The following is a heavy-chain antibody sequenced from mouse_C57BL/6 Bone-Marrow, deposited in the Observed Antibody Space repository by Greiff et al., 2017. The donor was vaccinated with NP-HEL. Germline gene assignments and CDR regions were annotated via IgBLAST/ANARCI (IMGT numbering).Heavy chain of an antibody. CDR3: ARGAYGSRRYFDV. J-gene: IGHJ1*03. D-gene: IGHD1-1*01. Sequence: VQRVESGAELVRPGTSVKMSCKASGYTFTNYWIGWAKQRPGHGLEWIGDIYPGGGYTNYNEKFKGKATLTADKSSSTAYMQFSSLTSEDSAIYYCARGAYGSRRYFDVWGTGTTVTVSS. CDR1: GYTFTNYW. V-gene: IGHV1-63*01. CDR2: IYPGGGYT.